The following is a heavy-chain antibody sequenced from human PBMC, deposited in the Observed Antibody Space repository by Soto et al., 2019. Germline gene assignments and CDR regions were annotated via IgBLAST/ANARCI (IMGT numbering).Heavy chain of an antibody. CDR3: AKGRGGSGSLTPRVDV. CDR1: GFTFNNYA. V-gene: IGHV3-23*01. Sequence: GGSLRLSCAASGFTFNNYAMTWVRQAPGKGLEWFSAISGGGDTTSYADSVKGRFTVSRDGSKNTLYLQMSSLRAEDTARYYCAKGRGGSGSLTPRVDVWGRGT. CDR2: ISGGGDTT. D-gene: IGHD3-10*01. J-gene: IGHJ4*02.